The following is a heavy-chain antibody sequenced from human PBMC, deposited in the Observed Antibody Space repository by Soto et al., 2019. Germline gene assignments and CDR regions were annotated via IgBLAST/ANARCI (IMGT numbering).Heavy chain of an antibody. D-gene: IGHD3-3*01. J-gene: IGHJ4*02. CDR1: GVTLKNYA. CDR3: ATPRARDYDFWTGFHS. Sequence: DVQLLESGGGLIQRGGSLRLSCVGSGVTLKNYAMSWVRQAPGKGLEWVSGINSEGSIYYADSVKGRFSISKDNSKNPLFLQMNSLRADDTAVYYCATPRARDYDFWTGFHSWGQGTLVTVSS. CDR2: INSEGSI. V-gene: IGHV3-23*01.